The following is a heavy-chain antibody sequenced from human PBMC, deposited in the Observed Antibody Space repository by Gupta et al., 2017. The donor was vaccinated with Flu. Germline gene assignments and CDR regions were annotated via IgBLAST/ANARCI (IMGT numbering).Heavy chain of an antibody. Sequence: PRRGLEWVSLSKSKSDGGTTNYIAPVKGRFTMSRDDSKNTVYLQRNSLRIEDTGVYFCAAATQYGSVSLFDSWCQGVLVTVS. J-gene: IGHJ4*02. V-gene: IGHV3-15*01. CDR2: SKSKSDGGTT. CDR3: AAATQYGSVSLFDS. D-gene: IGHD6-19*01.